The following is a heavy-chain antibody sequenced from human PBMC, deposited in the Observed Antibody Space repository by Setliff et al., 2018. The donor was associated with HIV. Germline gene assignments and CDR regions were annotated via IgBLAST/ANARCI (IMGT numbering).Heavy chain of an antibody. D-gene: IGHD3-22*01. Sequence: GGSLRLSCAASGFTFSDYYMSWIRQAPGKGLEWVSYISRSGTIIYYANAVKGRFTISRDNAKNSVFLEMNNLRAEDTAVYYCARGETYEPDWFDPWGQGTLVTVSS. CDR1: GFTFSDYY. CDR2: ISRSGTII. J-gene: IGHJ5*02. CDR3: ARGETYEPDWFDP. V-gene: IGHV3-11*01.